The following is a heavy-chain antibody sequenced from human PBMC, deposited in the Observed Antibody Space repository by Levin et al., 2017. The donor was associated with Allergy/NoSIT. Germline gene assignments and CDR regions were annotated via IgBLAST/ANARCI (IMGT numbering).Heavy chain of an antibody. J-gene: IGHJ3*02. Sequence: RGESLKISCKGSGYSFTSYWIGWVRQMPGKGLEWMGIIYPGDSDTRYSPSFQGQVTISADKSISTAYLQWSSLKASDTAMYYCARQSGVLLWFGEYELDAFDIWGQGTMVTVSS. CDR2: IYPGDSDT. CDR1: GYSFTSYW. D-gene: IGHD3-10*01. CDR3: ARQSGVLLWFGEYELDAFDI. V-gene: IGHV5-51*01.